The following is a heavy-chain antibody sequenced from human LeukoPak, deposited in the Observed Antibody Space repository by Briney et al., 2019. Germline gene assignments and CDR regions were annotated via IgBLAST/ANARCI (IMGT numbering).Heavy chain of an antibody. Sequence: SETLSLTCTVSGGSISSYYWSWIRQPPGKGLEWIGYIYYSGSTNYNPSLKSRVTISVDTSKNQFSQKLSSVTAADTAVYYCARGSFGAMVVYYFDYWGQGTLVTVSS. D-gene: IGHD5-18*01. CDR1: GGSISSYY. V-gene: IGHV4-59*12. J-gene: IGHJ4*02. CDR2: IYYSGST. CDR3: ARGSFGAMVVYYFDY.